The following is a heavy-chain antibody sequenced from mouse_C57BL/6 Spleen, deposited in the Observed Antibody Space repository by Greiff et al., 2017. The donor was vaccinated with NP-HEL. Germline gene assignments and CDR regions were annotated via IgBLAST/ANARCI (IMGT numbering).Heavy chain of an antibody. CDR2: ISDGGSYT. Sequence: EVMLVESGGGLVKPGGSLKLSCAASGFTFSSYAMSWVRQTPEKRLEWVATISDGGSYTYYPDNVKGRFTISRDNAKNNLYLQMSHLKSEDTARYYCARGGAGMDYWGQGTSVTVSS. V-gene: IGHV5-4*03. J-gene: IGHJ4*01. D-gene: IGHD3-3*01. CDR1: GFTFSSYA. CDR3: ARGGAGMDY.